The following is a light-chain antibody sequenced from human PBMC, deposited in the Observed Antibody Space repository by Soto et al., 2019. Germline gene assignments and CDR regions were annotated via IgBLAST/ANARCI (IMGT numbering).Light chain of an antibody. CDR1: QNIDNY. Sequence: IQMTQSPSSLSASLGDRVTLPCGASQNIDNYLNWYQHKPGKAPKLLIYATSTLQSGVPSRFSGSGSGTEFTLTISSLQPEDFATYFCQESYTGPAVSFGGGTKVDIK. J-gene: IGKJ4*01. V-gene: IGKV1-39*01. CDR3: QESYTGPAVS. CDR2: ATS.